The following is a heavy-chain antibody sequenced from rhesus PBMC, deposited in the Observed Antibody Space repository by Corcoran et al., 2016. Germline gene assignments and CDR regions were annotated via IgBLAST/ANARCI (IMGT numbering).Heavy chain of an antibody. CDR1: GGSISSSNW. D-gene: IGHD3-3*01. V-gene: IGHV4-65*02. J-gene: IGHJ5-2*02. CDR3: ARHPILYYNFWSDSDV. Sequence: QVQLQESGPGLVKPSETLSLTCAVSGGSISSSNWWSWIRQPPGKGLEWIGKIGGSMSSTSYNPSLKSRVTISKDTSKNQFSRKLSSVTAADTAVYYCARHPILYYNFWSDSDVWGRGVLVTVSS. CDR2: IGGSMSST.